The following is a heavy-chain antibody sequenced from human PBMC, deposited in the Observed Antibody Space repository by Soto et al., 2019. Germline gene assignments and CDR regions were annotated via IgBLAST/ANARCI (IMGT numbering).Heavy chain of an antibody. CDR1: GGSISSGGYS. CDR3: ARHPSDFWFDP. CDR2: IYNSGST. J-gene: IGHJ5*02. Sequence: PSETLSLTCAVSGGSISSGGYSWSWIRQPPGKGLEWIGYIYNSGSTYYNTSLKSRVTISVDRSKKQLSLKLTSVTAVDTAVYYCARHPSDFWFDPWGQGTLVTVSS. V-gene: IGHV4-30-2*01. D-gene: IGHD2-21*02.